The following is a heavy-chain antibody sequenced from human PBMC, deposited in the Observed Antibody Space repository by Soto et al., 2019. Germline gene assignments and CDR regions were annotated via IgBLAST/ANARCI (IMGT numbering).Heavy chain of an antibody. CDR3: AREELWFGEFQHF. Sequence: QVQLVQSGAEVKKPGSSVTVSCKASGGAFSRYTINWVRQAPGQGLEWMGRVIPMLGIANYAQKFQGRVTIIAVKYTSTVYMELSSLKSEHTVVYYCAREELWFGEFQHFRGQGTLVTVSS. V-gene: IGHV1-69*08. J-gene: IGHJ4*02. CDR1: GGAFSRYT. D-gene: IGHD3-10*01. CDR2: VIPMLGIA.